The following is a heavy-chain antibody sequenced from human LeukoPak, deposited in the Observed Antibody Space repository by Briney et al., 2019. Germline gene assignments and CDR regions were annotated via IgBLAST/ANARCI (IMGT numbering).Heavy chain of an antibody. CDR1: GFTFSSYG. Sequence: GGSLRLSCAASGFTFSSYGMHWVRQAPGKGLEWVAVIWYDGSNKYYADSVKGRFTISRDNSKNTLYLQMNSLRAEDTAVYYCARGETTVTPYYYYGMDVWGQGTTVTVSS. D-gene: IGHD4-17*01. V-gene: IGHV3-33*01. J-gene: IGHJ6*02. CDR3: ARGETTVTPYYYYGMDV. CDR2: IWYDGSNK.